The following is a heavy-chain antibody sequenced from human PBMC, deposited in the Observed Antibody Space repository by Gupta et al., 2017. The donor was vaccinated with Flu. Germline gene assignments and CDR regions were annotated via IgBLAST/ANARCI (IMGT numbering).Heavy chain of an antibody. V-gene: IGHV3-11*01. CDR2: ISESGETT. CDR1: GFIFSDFY. Sequence: QVQLVESGGGLVKPGGSLRLSCAGSGFIFSDFYLTWVRQAPGKGLEWISSISESGETTNYADSGKGRFTISRDNAKKSLHLQKTNLKVEDTAVYYCARAGGRFLLQYYLNLWGRGTLVTVSS. J-gene: IGHJ5*02. D-gene: IGHD2/OR15-2a*01. CDR3: ARAGGRFLLQYYLNL.